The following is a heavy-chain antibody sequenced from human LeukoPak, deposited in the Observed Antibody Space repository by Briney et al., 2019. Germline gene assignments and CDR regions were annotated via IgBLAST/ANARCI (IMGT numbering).Heavy chain of an antibody. CDR1: GYTFTGYY. CDR2: INPNSGNT. Sequence: GASVKVSCKASGYTFTGYYMHWVRQAPGQGLEWMGWINPNSGNTGYAQKFQGRVTMTRNTSMSTAYMELSSLRSEDTAVYYCARASPYLYYDYVWGQLGGADKRFDYWGQGTLVTVSS. J-gene: IGHJ4*02. CDR3: ARASPYLYYDYVWGQLGGADKRFDY. V-gene: IGHV1-8*02. D-gene: IGHD3-16*01.